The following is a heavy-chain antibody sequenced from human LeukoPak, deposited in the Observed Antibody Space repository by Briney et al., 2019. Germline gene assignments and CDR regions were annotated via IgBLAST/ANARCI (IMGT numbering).Heavy chain of an antibody. CDR1: GFTFPSYS. Sequence: GGSLRLTCVASGFTFPSYSMNWVRQAPGKGLEWVSYITSSSTTVFYADSVKGRFTISRDNAKNSVYLQVNSLNVEDTAIYYCTRGKVVQRGTVVDYWGQGTPVTVSS. CDR2: ITSSSTTV. D-gene: IGHD1-1*01. J-gene: IGHJ4*02. CDR3: TRGKVVQRGTVVDY. V-gene: IGHV3-48*01.